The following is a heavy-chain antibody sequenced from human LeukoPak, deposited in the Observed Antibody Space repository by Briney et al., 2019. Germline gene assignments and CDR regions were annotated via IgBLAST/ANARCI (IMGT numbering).Heavy chain of an antibody. CDR2: ISAYNGNT. Sequence: ASVKVSCKASGYTLTSYGISWVRQAPGQGLEWMGWISAYNGNTNYAQKLQGRVTVTTDTSTSTAYMELRSLRSDDTAVYYCARVGYCSSTNCSDAFDIWGQGTMVTVSS. D-gene: IGHD2-2*01. J-gene: IGHJ3*02. CDR3: ARVGYCSSTNCSDAFDI. V-gene: IGHV1-18*01. CDR1: GYTLTSYG.